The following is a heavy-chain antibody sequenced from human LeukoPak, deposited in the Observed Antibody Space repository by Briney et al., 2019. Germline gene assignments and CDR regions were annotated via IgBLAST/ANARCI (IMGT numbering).Heavy chain of an antibody. Sequence: GGSLRLSCAASGFTVSSNYMSWVRQAPGKGLEWVSVIYSGGSTYYADSVKGRFTTSRDNSKNTLYLQMNSLRAEDTAVYYCASPLLLYSSSWSPRLDYWGQGTLVTVSS. CDR1: GFTVSSNY. CDR2: IYSGGST. D-gene: IGHD6-13*01. V-gene: IGHV3-53*01. J-gene: IGHJ4*02. CDR3: ASPLLLYSSSWSPRLDY.